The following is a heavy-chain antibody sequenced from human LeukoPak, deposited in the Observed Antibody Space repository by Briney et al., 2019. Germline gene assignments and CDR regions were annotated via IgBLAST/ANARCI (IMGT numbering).Heavy chain of an antibody. J-gene: IGHJ5*01. Sequence: SETLSLTCAVYGGSFSRYYWSWIRQPPGKGLEWIGEINHSGSTTYKPSLKSRVTISLDTSKNQFSLKLSSVTAADTAVYYCARGRGRGVLITTSRRSFWFDSWGQGTLVTVSS. V-gene: IGHV4-34*01. D-gene: IGHD3-22*01. CDR3: ARGRGRGVLITTSRRSFWFDS. CDR1: GGSFSRYY. CDR2: INHSGST.